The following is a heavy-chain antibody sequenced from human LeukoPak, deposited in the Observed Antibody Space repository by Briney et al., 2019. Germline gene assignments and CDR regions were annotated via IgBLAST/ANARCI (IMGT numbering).Heavy chain of an antibody. J-gene: IGHJ4*02. Sequence: GGSLRLSCAASGFTFSSYAMSWVRQAPGKGLEWVSSISSISSYTYHADSVKGRFIISRDNAKNSLYLQMNSLRAEDTAVYFCARGTTGGYSPSHWGQGTLVTVSS. CDR1: GFTFSSYA. V-gene: IGHV3-21*01. D-gene: IGHD5-12*01. CDR3: ARGTTGGYSPSH. CDR2: ISSISSYT.